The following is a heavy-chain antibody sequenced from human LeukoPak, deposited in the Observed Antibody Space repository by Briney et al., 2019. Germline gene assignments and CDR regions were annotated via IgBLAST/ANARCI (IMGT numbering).Heavy chain of an antibody. V-gene: IGHV3-13*01. CDR3: ARSWSGTSSGGFDP. Sequence: GGSLRLSCVASGFTFSSYDMHWVRQATGKGLEWVSAIGTAGDTYYPGSVKGRFTISRENAKNSLYLQMNSLRAGDTAVYYCARSWSGTSSGGFDPWGQGTLVTVSS. D-gene: IGHD3-10*01. CDR2: IGTAGDT. CDR1: GFTFSSYD. J-gene: IGHJ5*02.